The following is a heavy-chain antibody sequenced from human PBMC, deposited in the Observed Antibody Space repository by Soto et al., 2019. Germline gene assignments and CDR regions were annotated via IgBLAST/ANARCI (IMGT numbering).Heavy chain of an antibody. CDR1: GFTFSSYP. D-gene: IGHD1-7*01. V-gene: IGHV3-30-3*01. CDR3: ARGPRTQTSFIDH. CDR2: ISYDGGNQ. Sequence: GGSLRLSCEASGFTFSSYPMHWVRQAPGKGLEWVTVISYDGGNQYYADSVKGRFTISRDNSKDTLYLQMHSLRSDDTAVYFCARGPRTQTSFIDHWGQGTLVTVSS. J-gene: IGHJ4*02.